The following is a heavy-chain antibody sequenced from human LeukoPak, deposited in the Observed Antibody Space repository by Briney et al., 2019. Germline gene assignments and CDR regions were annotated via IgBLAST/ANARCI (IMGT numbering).Heavy chain of an antibody. CDR1: GFTFSSYA. CDR2: ISGSGDRT. CDR3: ARGGYSYGYLRDYYYGMDV. D-gene: IGHD5-18*01. V-gene: IGHV3-23*01. J-gene: IGHJ6*02. Sequence: PGGSLRLSCAASGFTFSSYAMTWVRQAPGKGLEWVSAISGSGDRTYYADSVKGRFTISRDNSKNTLYLQMNSLRAEDTAVYYCARGGYSYGYLRDYYYGMDVWGQGTTVTVSS.